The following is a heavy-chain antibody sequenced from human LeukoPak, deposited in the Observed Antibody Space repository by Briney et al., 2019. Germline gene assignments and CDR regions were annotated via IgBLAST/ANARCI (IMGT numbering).Heavy chain of an antibody. CDR2: IYYSGST. Sequence: SETLSLTCAVYGGSFSGYYWSWIRQPPGKGLSWMRYIYYSGSTNYNPSLKSRVTISVDTSKNQFSLKLSSVTAADTAVYYCARVYYSNSYDYWYFDLWGRGTLVTVSS. J-gene: IGHJ2*01. CDR1: GGSFSGYY. CDR3: ARVYYSNSYDYWYFDL. D-gene: IGHD6-13*01. V-gene: IGHV4-59*01.